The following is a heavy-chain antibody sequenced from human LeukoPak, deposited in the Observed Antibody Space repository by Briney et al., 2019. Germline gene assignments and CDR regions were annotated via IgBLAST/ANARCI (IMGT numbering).Heavy chain of an antibody. Sequence: GGSLRLSCAASGFTFSSYWMTWVRQAPEMGLEWVANIKQDGSEKNYVDSVKGRFTISRDNAKNSLYLQMNSLRAEDTAVYYCARARYNDYWGQGTLVTVSS. D-gene: IGHD1-14*01. J-gene: IGHJ4*02. CDR3: ARARYNDY. V-gene: IGHV3-7*01. CDR2: IKQDGSEK. CDR1: GFTFSSYW.